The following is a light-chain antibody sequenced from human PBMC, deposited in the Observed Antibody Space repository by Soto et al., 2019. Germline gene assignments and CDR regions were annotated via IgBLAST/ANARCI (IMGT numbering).Light chain of an antibody. CDR1: QSVSSS. V-gene: IGKV3-15*01. J-gene: IGKJ4*01. CDR3: QQYHNWPLT. CDR2: GAS. Sequence: EILMTQSPATLSVSPGERATLSCRASQSVSSSLAWYQQKTGQAPRLLIYGASTRATGIPASFSGSGSGTDFTLTISSLQSEDFAVYYCQQYHNWPLTFGGGTKVEIK.